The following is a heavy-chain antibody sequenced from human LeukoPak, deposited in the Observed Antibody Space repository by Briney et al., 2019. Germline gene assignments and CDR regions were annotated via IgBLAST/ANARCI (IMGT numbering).Heavy chain of an antibody. V-gene: IGHV1-2*02. CDR2: INPNSGGT. CDR1: GYTFSGYY. CDR3: ARGYYDSSDYEYFQH. Sequence: ASVKVSCRASGYTFSGYYLHWVRQAPGQGLEWMGWINPNSGGTNSAQKFQGRVTMTRDTSIITAYKELSRLRSDDTAVYFCARGYYDSSDYEYFQHWGQGTLVTVSS. J-gene: IGHJ1*01. D-gene: IGHD3-22*01.